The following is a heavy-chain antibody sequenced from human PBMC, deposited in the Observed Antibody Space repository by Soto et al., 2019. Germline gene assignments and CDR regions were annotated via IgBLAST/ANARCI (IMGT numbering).Heavy chain of an antibody. J-gene: IGHJ4*02. V-gene: IGHV5-10-1*01. CDR1: GYTFTRYW. CDR2: IDPSDSYI. Sequence: GESLKISCKASGYTFTRYWIGWVRQMPGKGLEWMGKIDPSDSYINYSPSFQGHVTISADKSISTAYLPWSSLKASDTAMYSCARRGAVGSGNQCVEDWGKGCPVTVSS. D-gene: IGHD3-10*01. CDR3: ARRGAVGSGNQCVED.